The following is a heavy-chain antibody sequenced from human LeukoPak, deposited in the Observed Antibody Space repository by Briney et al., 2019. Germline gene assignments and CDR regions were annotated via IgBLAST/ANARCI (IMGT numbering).Heavy chain of an antibody. D-gene: IGHD3-22*01. CDR3: VNDYDSSGYFEGY. V-gene: IGHV3-23*01. CDR2: INTGGDAT. Sequence: PGGSLRLSCVASGFTFSTNAMSWVRQAPGKGLEWVSLINTGGDATHYADSVKGRFTISRDNSKNTLYLQMNDLRAEDTAVYYCVNDYDSSGYFEGYWGQGTLVTVSS. J-gene: IGHJ4*02. CDR1: GFTFSTNA.